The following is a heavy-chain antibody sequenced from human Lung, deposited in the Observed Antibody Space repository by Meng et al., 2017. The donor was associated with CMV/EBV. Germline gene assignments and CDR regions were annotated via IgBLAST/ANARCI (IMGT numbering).Heavy chain of an antibody. CDR1: TFSGCA. CDR2: VSPILGIA. Sequence: TFSGCAISWVRQAPGQGLEWMGRVSPILGIANCAQKCQGRVTIATDKTTSTAYMELSSLRSEDTAVYYCARGAHYDILTGYYTLFDYWGQGTLVTVSS. D-gene: IGHD3-9*01. V-gene: IGHV1-69*04. J-gene: IGHJ4*02. CDR3: ARGAHYDILTGYYTLFDY.